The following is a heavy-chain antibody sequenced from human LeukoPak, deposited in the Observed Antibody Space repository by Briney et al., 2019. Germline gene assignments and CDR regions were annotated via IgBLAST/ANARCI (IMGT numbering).Heavy chain of an antibody. CDR3: TAAGKGSWYYRDY. J-gene: IGHJ4*02. D-gene: IGHD6-13*01. CDR1: GGSISRFY. V-gene: IGHV4-59*01. CDR2: IYFSGST. Sequence: SETLSLTCTVSGGSISRFYWSCIRQPPGKGLEWIGYIYFSGSTNYNPSLKSRVTISVDTSKNQFSLKVSSVTAADTAVYFCTAAGKGSWYYRDYGGQETLVSVSS.